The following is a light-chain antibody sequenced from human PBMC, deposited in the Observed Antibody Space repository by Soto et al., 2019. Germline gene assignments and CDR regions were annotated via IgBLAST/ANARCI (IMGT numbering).Light chain of an antibody. J-gene: IGLJ1*01. CDR1: SSDVGYYNY. CDR2: EVS. V-gene: IGLV2-14*01. Sequence: QSVLTPPASVSGSPGQSITISCTGSSSDVGYYNYVSWYQQHPGKVPKLMIYEVSNRPSGVSNRFSGSKSGNTASLTISGLQAEDEADYFCSSYSRRSTYVFGTGTKVTVL. CDR3: SSYSRRSTYV.